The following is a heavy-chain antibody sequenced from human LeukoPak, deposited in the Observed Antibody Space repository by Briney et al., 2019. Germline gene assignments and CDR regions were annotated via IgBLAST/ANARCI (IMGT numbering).Heavy chain of an antibody. V-gene: IGHV3-23*01. CDR2: ISNGKT. CDR1: GFPFSSHA. J-gene: IGHJ5*02. CDR3: VREAGYCAPVCVKTNWFDP. Sequence: PGGSLRLSCAASGFPFSSHAMSWVRQPPGKGLEWVAAISNGKTYYADSVRGCFAISRDDSTNTVYLHMNSLRDEDTALYHCVREAGYCAPVCVKTNWFDPRGQGTLVTVSS. D-gene: IGHD2-15*01.